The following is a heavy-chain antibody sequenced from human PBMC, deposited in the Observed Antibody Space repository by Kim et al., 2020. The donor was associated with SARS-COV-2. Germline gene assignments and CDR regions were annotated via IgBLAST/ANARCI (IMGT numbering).Heavy chain of an antibody. Sequence: GESLKISCKGSGYSFTSYWIGWVRQMPGKGLEWMGIIYPGDSDTRYSPSFQGQVTISADKSISTAYLQWSSLKASDTAMYYCARHGLSYYDFWSGYSPRPTYYYGMDVWGQGTTVTVSS. J-gene: IGHJ6*02. CDR2: IYPGDSDT. CDR3: ARHGLSYYDFWSGYSPRPTYYYGMDV. D-gene: IGHD3-3*01. V-gene: IGHV5-51*01. CDR1: GYSFTSYW.